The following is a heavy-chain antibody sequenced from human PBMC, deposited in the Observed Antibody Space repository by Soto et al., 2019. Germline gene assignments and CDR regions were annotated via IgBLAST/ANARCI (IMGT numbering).Heavy chain of an antibody. D-gene: IGHD6-19*01. Sequence: SETLSLTCAVYGGSFSGYYWSWIRQPPGKGLEWIGEINHSGSTNYNPSLKCRVTISVDTSKNQFSLKLSSVTAADTAVYYCATSVAVAGTYFDYWGKGTLVTVSS. J-gene: IGHJ4*02. CDR3: ATSVAVAGTYFDY. CDR1: GGSFSGYY. V-gene: IGHV4-34*01. CDR2: INHSGST.